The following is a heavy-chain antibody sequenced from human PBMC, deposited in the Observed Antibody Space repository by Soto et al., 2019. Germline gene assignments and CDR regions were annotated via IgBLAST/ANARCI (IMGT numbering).Heavy chain of an antibody. CDR3: SIDAATTASLHLDY. CDR2: ISYNGST. V-gene: IGHV4-59*02. CDR1: GGSVSGYF. Sequence: QVQLQESGPGLVKPSETLSLTCTVSGGSVSGYFWTWFRQPPGKGLEWIGYISYNGSTNYNSSLTSLVTTSTDTSRNQSSLMLTSFSAADTPIYSCSIDAATTASLHLDYWRQRTLVTVSS. J-gene: IGHJ4*02. D-gene: IGHD2-15*01.